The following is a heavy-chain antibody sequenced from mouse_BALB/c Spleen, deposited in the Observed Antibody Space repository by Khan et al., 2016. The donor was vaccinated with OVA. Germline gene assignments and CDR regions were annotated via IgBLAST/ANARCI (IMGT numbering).Heavy chain of an antibody. D-gene: IGHD3-1*01. V-gene: IGHV1-54*01. CDR2: INPGSGGT. CDR3: TRGGFGGFAY. Sequence: QVQLQQSGAELVRPGPSVKVSCKASGYAFTNYLIEWVKQRPGQGLEWIGVINPGSGGTNYNEKFKGKATLTADNSSSTAYMQLSSWTTDVSAVDFSTRGGFGGFAYWGQANLVTVSA. J-gene: IGHJ3*01. CDR1: GYAFTNYL.